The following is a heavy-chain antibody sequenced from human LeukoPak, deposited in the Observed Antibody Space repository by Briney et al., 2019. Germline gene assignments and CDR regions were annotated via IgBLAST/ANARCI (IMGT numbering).Heavy chain of an antibody. D-gene: IGHD6-6*01. J-gene: IGHJ4*02. CDR2: INHSGST. CDR3: ARLAGASSCCFDY. CDR1: GGSFSGYY. Sequence: KTSETLSLTCAVYGGSFSGYYWSWIRQPPGKGLEWIGEINHSGSTNYNPSLKSRVTISVDTSKNQFSLKLSSVTAADTAVYYCARLAGASSCCFDYWGQGTLVTVSS. V-gene: IGHV4-34*01.